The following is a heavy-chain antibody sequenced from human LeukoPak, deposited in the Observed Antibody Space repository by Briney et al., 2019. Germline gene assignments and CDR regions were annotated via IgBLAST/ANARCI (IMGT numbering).Heavy chain of an antibody. CDR3: ARERMYSGSGSTYPYYDY. CDR1: GFTFSSYW. CDR2: IKPDGSEK. D-gene: IGHD3-10*01. J-gene: IGHJ4*02. Sequence: PGGSLRLSCAASGFTFSSYWMSWVRQSPGKGLEWVANIKPDGSEKYFMDSVKGRLTISRDNAKNAPYLEMNSLRAEDTAEYFCARERMYSGSGSTYPYYDYWGQGTLVTVSS. V-gene: IGHV3-7*01.